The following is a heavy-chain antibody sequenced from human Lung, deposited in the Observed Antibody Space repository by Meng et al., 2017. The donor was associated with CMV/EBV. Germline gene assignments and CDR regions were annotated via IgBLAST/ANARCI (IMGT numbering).Heavy chain of an antibody. J-gene: IGHJ4*02. Sequence: SGHTLVXLPQTLTLTCTVPGFPRTNARMGVSWIRQPPGKALEWLADIFSNDEKTYKTSLQSRLTISKDTSKSQVVLMMTSMDPVDTGTYYCARTGDIVGRPLDYWGQGSLVTVSS. V-gene: IGHV2-26*01. CDR3: ARTGDIVGRPLDY. CDR2: IFSNDEK. D-gene: IGHD6-6*01. CDR1: GFPRTNARMG.